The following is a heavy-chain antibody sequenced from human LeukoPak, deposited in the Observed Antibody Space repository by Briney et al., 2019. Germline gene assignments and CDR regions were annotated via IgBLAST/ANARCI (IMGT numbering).Heavy chain of an antibody. J-gene: IGHJ4*02. V-gene: IGHV3-23*01. CDR3: AKVGSSGWYRDY. CDR1: GFTFSNAW. Sequence: PGGSLRLSCAASGFTFSNAWMSWVRQAPGKGLEWVSAITGSGSTTYYADSMKGRFTISRDNSKNTLYLQMNSLRAEDTAIYYCAKVGSSGWYRDYWGQGTLATVSS. CDR2: ITGSGSTT. D-gene: IGHD6-19*01.